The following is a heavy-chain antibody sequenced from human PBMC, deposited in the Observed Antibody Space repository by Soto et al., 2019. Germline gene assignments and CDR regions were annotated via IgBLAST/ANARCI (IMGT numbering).Heavy chain of an antibody. V-gene: IGHV3-23*01. J-gene: IGHJ1*01. CDR1: GLTFSNYA. CDR2: IGGRGDNT. Sequence: HLGGSLRLSCAASGLTFSNYAMSWVRQALGKGLEWVSSIGGRGDNTYYADSVEGRFTISRDISKNALYLQMNSLRVDDTAVYYCANYYDSSGYPYGSFQYCYQGTLLTLSS. CDR3: ANYYDSSGYPYGSFQY. D-gene: IGHD3-22*01.